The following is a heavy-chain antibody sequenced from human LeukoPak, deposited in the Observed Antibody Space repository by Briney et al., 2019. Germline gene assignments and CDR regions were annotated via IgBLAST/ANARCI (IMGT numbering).Heavy chain of an antibody. CDR3: ATDRGWRTSGYYLYYFEY. V-gene: IGHV3-7*01. D-gene: IGHD3-3*01. J-gene: IGHJ4*02. Sequence: GGSLRLSCAASGFIFTGYFMSWVRQAPGKGLEWVASIKHDGSEKYYVDSVRGRFTISRDNTKNLLYLQMSSLRAEDAAVYYCATDRGWRTSGYYLYYFEYWGQGTLVTVSS. CDR2: IKHDGSEK. CDR1: GFIFTGYF.